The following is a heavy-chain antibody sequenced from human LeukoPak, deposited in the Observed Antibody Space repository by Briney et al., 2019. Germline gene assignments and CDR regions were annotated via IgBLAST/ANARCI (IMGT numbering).Heavy chain of an antibody. Sequence: SETLSLTCAVYGGSFSGCYWSWIRQPPGKGLEWIGEINHSGSTNYNPSLKSRVTISVDTSKNQFSLKLSSVTAADTAVYYCASYYGSGSYFIKSWGQGTLVTVSS. V-gene: IGHV4-34*01. CDR1: GGSFSGCY. CDR2: INHSGST. J-gene: IGHJ4*02. CDR3: ASYYGSGSYFIKS. D-gene: IGHD3-10*01.